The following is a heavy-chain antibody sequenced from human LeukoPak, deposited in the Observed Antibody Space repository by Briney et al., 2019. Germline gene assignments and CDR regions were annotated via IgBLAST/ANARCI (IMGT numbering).Heavy chain of an antibody. J-gene: IGHJ3*01. CDR2: IKQDGSEK. CDR1: GFTFSSYW. CDR3: ARDINLVKVVLDAFDL. Sequence: GGSLRLSCAASGFTFSSYWMSWVRQAPGKGLEWVANIKQDGSEKYYVDSVKGRFTISRDNAKNSLYLQMNSLRAEDTAVYYCARDINLVKVVLDAFDLWGQGTMVIVSS. D-gene: IGHD2/OR15-2a*01. V-gene: IGHV3-7*01.